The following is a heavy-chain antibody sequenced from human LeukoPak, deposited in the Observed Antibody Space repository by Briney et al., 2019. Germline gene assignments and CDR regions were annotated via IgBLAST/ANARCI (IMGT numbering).Heavy chain of an antibody. CDR3: ARDSTGASV. J-gene: IGHJ6*04. CDR1: LFTFSTYW. D-gene: IGHD1-14*01. CDR2: VYSGGDT. Sequence: PGGSLRLSCAASLFTFSTYWMSWVRQAPGKGLEWISAVYSGGDTYYIESVRGRFTISRDNSKNTIHLQMNGLTPEDTAMYYCARDSTGASVWGKGTTVTVSS. V-gene: IGHV3-53*01.